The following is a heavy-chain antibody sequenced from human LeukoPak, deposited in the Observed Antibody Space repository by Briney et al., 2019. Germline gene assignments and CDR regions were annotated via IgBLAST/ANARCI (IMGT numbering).Heavy chain of an antibody. CDR1: GGSFSGYY. V-gene: IGHV4-34*01. D-gene: IGHD3-10*02. J-gene: IGHJ3*02. Sequence: PSETLSLTCAVYGGSFSGYYWSWIRQPPGKGLEWIGEINHSGSTNYNPSLKSRVTISVDTSKNQFSLKLSSVTAADTAVYYCAKEGYYVAFDIWGQGTMVTVSS. CDR2: INHSGST. CDR3: AKEGYYVAFDI.